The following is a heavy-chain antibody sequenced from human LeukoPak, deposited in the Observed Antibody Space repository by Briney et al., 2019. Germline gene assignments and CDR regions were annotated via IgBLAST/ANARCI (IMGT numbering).Heavy chain of an antibody. Sequence: GGSLRLSCAGSEFPFSIHGMNWVRQAPGKGLEWVSGISPGGGPTYYADSVKGRFTISRDDSKNTLYLQMNNLRAEDTAVYYCAKDGAWLRFDDWGQGILVTVSS. D-gene: IGHD5-12*01. CDR3: AKDGAWLRFDD. CDR2: ISPGGGPT. V-gene: IGHV3-23*01. J-gene: IGHJ4*02. CDR1: EFPFSIHG.